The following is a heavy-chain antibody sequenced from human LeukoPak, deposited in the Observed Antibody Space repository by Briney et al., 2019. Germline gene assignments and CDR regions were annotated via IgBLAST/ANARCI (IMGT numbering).Heavy chain of an antibody. J-gene: IGHJ4*02. CDR2: IWYDGSNK. CDR1: GFTFSSYG. D-gene: IGHD2-2*01. CDR3: ARGYCSSTSCYPLDY. V-gene: IGHV3-33*01. Sequence: GGSLRLSCAASGFTFSSYGMHWVRQAPGKGLEWVAVIWYDGSNKYYADSVKGRFTISRDNSKNTLYLQMNSLRAEDTAVYYCARGYCSSTSCYPLDYWGQGTLVTVSS.